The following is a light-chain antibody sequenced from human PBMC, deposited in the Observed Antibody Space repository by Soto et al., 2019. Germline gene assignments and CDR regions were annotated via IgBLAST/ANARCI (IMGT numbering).Light chain of an antibody. CDR2: EDK. CDR1: KLGEKF. V-gene: IGLV3-1*01. CDR3: QTWDNNTVV. J-gene: IGLJ2*01. Sequence: SYELTQPPSVSVSPGQTARINCSGDKLGEKFACWYQQRPGQSPVVVIYEDKKRPLAIPERFSGSNSGNTATLTISGTEAMDEADYYCQTWDNNTVVLGGGTKLTVL.